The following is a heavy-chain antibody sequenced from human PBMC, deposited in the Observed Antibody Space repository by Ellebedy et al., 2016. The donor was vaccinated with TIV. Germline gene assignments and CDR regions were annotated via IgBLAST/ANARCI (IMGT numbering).Heavy chain of an antibody. V-gene: IGHV4-59*04. Sequence: SETLSLTXTVSGGSISSYYWSWIRQPPGKGLEWIGSIYYSGSTYYNPSLKSRVTISVDTSKNQFSLKLSSVTAADTAVYYCASGRDGYIYDYWGQGTLVTVSS. J-gene: IGHJ4*02. CDR1: GGSISSYY. CDR2: IYYSGST. D-gene: IGHD5-24*01. CDR3: ASGRDGYIYDY.